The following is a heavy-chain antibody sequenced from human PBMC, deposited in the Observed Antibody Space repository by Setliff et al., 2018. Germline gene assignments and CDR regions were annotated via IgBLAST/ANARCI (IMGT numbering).Heavy chain of an antibody. CDR3: VRDAGDGYGVDAYAGGGFDF. CDR1: GSAISSGHY. CDR2: FRPSGKT. D-gene: IGHD4-17*01. V-gene: IGHV4-38-2*02. J-gene: IGHJ3*01. Sequence: PSETLSLTCAVSGSAISSGHYWGWIRQPPGKGLEWIGSFRPSGKTCYNPSLNSRVTISVDTSKKQFSLKVTSVTAADTAVYYCVRDAGDGYGVDAYAGGGFDFWGQGTMVTVSS.